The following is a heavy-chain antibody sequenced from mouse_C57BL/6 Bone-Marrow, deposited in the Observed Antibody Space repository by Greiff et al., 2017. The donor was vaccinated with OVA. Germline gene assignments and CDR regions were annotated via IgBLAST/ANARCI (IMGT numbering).Heavy chain of an antibody. J-gene: IGHJ4*01. D-gene: IGHD1-1*01. CDR2: ISSGSSTI. CDR1: GFTFSDYG. Sequence: EVKLMESGGGLVKPGGSLKLSCAASGFTFSDYGMHWVRQAPEKGLEWVAYISSGSSTIYYADTVKGRFTISRDNAKNTLFLQMTSLRSEDTAMYYCARLTTVWDYWGQGTSVTVSS. CDR3: ARLTTVWDY. V-gene: IGHV5-17*01.